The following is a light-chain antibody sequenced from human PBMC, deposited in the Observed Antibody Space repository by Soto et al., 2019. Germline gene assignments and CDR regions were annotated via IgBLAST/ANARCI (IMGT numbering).Light chain of an antibody. CDR2: GNS. V-gene: IGLV1-40*01. CDR3: QSYDSSLGYV. CDR1: SSNIGARYD. J-gene: IGLJ1*01. Sequence: QSVLTQPPSVSGAPGQRVTISCTGSSSNIGARYDVHWYQQLPGTAPKLLIYGNSNRPSGVPDRFSGSRSGTSASLAITGLQAEDEADYYCQSYDSSLGYVFGTGTKVT.